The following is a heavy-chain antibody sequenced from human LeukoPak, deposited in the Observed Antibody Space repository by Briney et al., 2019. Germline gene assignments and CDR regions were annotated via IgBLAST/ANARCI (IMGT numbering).Heavy chain of an antibody. J-gene: IGHJ5*02. CDR3: AKPRPSYSSSWYDH. CDR2: ISSSSTYI. CDR1: EFTITSYS. V-gene: IGHV3-21*04. Sequence: GGSLRLSCAASEFTITSYSMNWVRQAPGKGLEWVASISSSSTYIYYADSVKGRFTISRDNARNSLYLQMNSLGAEDTAVYYCAKPRPSYSSSWYDHWGQGTLVTVSS. D-gene: IGHD6-13*01.